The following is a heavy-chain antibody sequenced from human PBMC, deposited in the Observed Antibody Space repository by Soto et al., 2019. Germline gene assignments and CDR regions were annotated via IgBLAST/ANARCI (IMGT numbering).Heavy chain of an antibody. D-gene: IGHD1-1*01. CDR3: AKNGLSNSPSAIDS. J-gene: IGHJ4*02. Sequence: PGGSLRLSCATSGFTFSSHGMSWVRQAPGKGLGWVSGITGSGRNTYYSDSVKGRFTISRDNFKNTLFLQMNSLRAEDTAVYYCAKNGLSNSPSAIDSWGQGTLVTVSS. V-gene: IGHV3-23*01. CDR1: GFTFSSHG. CDR2: ITGSGRNT.